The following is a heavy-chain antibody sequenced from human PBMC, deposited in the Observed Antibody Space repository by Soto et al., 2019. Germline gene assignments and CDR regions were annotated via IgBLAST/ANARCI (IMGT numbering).Heavy chain of an antibody. CDR3: ARFGTVIDY. J-gene: IGHJ4*02. CDR1: GYTFTSYA. Sequence: QVQLVQSGAEVKKPGASVKVSCKASGYTFTSYAMHWVRQAPGQRLEWMGWINAGNGNTKYSHKFQGRVTITRDTSASTAYMELSSLRSEDTAVNYCARFGTVIDYWGQGTLVTVSS. V-gene: IGHV1-3*01. CDR2: INAGNGNT. D-gene: IGHD4-17*01.